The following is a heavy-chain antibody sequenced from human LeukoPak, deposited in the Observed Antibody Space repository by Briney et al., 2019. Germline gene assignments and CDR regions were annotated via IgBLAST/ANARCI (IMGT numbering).Heavy chain of an antibody. CDR1: GFTFSSYA. V-gene: IGHV3-23*01. D-gene: IGHD3-3*01. CDR3: ARDIDRYYADY. J-gene: IGHJ4*02. CDR2: ISGSGGST. Sequence: GGSLRLSCAASGFTFSSYAMSWVRQAPVKGLEWVSAISGSGGSTYYADSVKGRFTISRDNSKNTLYLQMNSLRAEDTAVYYCARDIDRYYADYWGQGTLVTVSS.